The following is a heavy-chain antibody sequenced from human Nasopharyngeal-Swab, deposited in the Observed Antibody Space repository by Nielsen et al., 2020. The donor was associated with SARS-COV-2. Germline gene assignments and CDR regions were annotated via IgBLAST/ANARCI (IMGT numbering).Heavy chain of an antibody. J-gene: IGHJ4*02. D-gene: IGHD3-22*01. CDR2: ISSSGSTI. V-gene: IGHV3-48*03. CDR1: GFTFSSYE. Sequence: GGSLRLSCAASGFTFSSYEMNWVRQAPGKGLEWVSYISSSGSTIYYADPVKGRFTISRDNAKNSLYLQMNSLRAEDTAVYYCARDRASYDSSGYYRLTGWGQGTLVTVSS. CDR3: ARDRASYDSSGYYRLTG.